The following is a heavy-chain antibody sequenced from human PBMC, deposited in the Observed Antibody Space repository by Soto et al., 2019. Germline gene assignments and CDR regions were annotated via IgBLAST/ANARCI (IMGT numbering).Heavy chain of an antibody. D-gene: IGHD3-10*01. V-gene: IGHV3-15*07. J-gene: IGHJ4*02. CDR3: TTEWDYGSGPYYFDY. CDR2: IKSKTDGGTT. Sequence: GGSLRLSCAASGFTFSNAWMNWVRQAPGKGLEWVGRIKSKTDGGTTDYAAPVKGRFTISRDDSKNTLYLQMNSLKTEDTAVYYCTTEWDYGSGPYYFDYWGQGTLVTVSS. CDR1: GFTFSNAW.